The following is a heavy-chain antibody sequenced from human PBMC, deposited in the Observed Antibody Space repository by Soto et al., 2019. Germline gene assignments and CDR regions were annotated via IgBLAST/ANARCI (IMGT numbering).Heavy chain of an antibody. CDR3: WRSLKGGQFDY. J-gene: IGHJ4*02. V-gene: IGHV3-53*01. D-gene: IGHD3-16*01. CDR1: WFTCSINY. CDR2: IYSGCST. Sequence: LRLCFASSWFTCSINYMICFRQAPVKGLEWVSVIYSGCSTYYAYSVRGRFTISRDNSKNTLYLQMNSLRAEDTAVYYCWRSLKGGQFDYWGQRTMVTVSS.